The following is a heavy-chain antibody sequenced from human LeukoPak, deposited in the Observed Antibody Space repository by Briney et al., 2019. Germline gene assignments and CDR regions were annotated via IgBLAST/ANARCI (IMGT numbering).Heavy chain of an antibody. CDR2: ISAYNGNT. J-gene: IGHJ5*02. CDR3: ARSAVAGTPDWFDP. CDR1: GYTFTSYG. Sequence: ASVKVSCKASGYTFTSYGISWVRQAPGQGLEWMGGISAYNGNTNYAQKLQGRVTMTTDTSTSTAYMELRSLRSDDTDVYYCARSAVAGTPDWFDPWGQGTLVTVSS. V-gene: IGHV1-18*01. D-gene: IGHD6-19*01.